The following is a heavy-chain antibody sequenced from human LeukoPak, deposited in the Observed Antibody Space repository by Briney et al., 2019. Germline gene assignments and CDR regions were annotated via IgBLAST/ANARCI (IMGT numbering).Heavy chain of an antibody. CDR3: TTRRQDGW. CDR2: ISNSGGAR. D-gene: IGHD1-14*01. CDR1: GFTFSDYA. V-gene: IGHV3-23*01. Sequence: GGSLRLSCTASGFTFSDYAMNWVRQAPGRGLEWVSGISNSGGARYYAGSVKGRSTVSRDNFRNTQYLQMNSLKTEDTAVYYCTTRRQDGWWGQGTLVTVS. J-gene: IGHJ4*02.